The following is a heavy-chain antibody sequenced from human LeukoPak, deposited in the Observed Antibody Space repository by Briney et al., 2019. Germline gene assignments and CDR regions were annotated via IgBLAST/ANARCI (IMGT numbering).Heavy chain of an antibody. D-gene: IGHD3-10*01. CDR3: AKDHGRDYYGSGRYDY. CDR1: GFTFDDYA. Sequence: GGSLRLSCAVSGFTFDDYAMHWVRQVPGKGLEWVSGINWNSDSIGYADSVKGRFTTSRDNAKNSLYLQMNSLRAEDTAVYYCAKDHGRDYYGSGRYDYWGQGTLVTVSS. J-gene: IGHJ4*02. V-gene: IGHV3-9*01. CDR2: INWNSDSI.